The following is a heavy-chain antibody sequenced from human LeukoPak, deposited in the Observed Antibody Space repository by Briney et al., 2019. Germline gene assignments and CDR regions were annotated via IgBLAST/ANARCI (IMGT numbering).Heavy chain of an antibody. V-gene: IGHV3-7*01. D-gene: IGHD3-3*01. CDR2: IKRDGSEK. CDR1: GFTFSSYA. Sequence: GGSLRLSCAASGFTFSSYAVHWVRQAPGKGLEWVANIKRDGSEKYYVDSVKGRFTISRDNAKNSLFLQMNSLRAEDTAVYYCARKTPSILTYFCRVNGHFDYWGQGTLVTVSS. CDR3: ARKTPSILTYFCRVNGHFDY. J-gene: IGHJ4*02.